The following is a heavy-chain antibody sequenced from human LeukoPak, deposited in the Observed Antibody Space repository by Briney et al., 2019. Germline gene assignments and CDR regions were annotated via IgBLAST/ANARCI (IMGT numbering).Heavy chain of an antibody. J-gene: IGHJ4*02. CDR2: IYYSGST. CDR3: ASLYGSGSYYNFDY. CDR1: GGSISSYY. V-gene: IGHV4-59*01. Sequence: SETLSLTCTVSGGSISSYYWSWIRQPPGKGLEWIGYIYYSGSTNYNPSLKSRVTISVDTSKNQFSLKLSSVTAADTALYYCASLYGSGSYYNFDYWGQGTLVTVSS. D-gene: IGHD3-10*01.